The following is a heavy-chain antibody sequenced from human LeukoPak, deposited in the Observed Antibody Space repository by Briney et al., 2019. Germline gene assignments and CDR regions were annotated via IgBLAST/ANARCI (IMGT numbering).Heavy chain of an antibody. CDR3: ARDGPVYSYGRDAFDI. CDR2: IIPIFGTA. D-gene: IGHD5-18*01. J-gene: IGHJ3*02. V-gene: IGHV1-69*13. Sequence: EASVKVSCKASGGTFSSYAISWVRQAPGQGLEWMGGIIPIFGTANYAQKFQGRVTITADESTSTAYMELSSLRSEDTAVYYCARDGPVYSYGRDAFDIWGQGTMVTVSS. CDR1: GGTFSSYA.